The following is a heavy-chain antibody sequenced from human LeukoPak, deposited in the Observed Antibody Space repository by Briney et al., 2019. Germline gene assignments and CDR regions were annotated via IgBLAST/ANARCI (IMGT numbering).Heavy chain of an antibody. Sequence: ASVKVSCKVSGYILTELSMHWVRQAPGKGLEWMGGFDPEDGETIYAQKFQGRVTMTEDTSTDTAYMELSSLRSEDTAVYYCATVTVAGTHDAFDIWGQGTMVTVSS. J-gene: IGHJ3*02. V-gene: IGHV1-24*01. CDR1: GYILTELS. D-gene: IGHD6-19*01. CDR2: FDPEDGET. CDR3: ATVTVAGTHDAFDI.